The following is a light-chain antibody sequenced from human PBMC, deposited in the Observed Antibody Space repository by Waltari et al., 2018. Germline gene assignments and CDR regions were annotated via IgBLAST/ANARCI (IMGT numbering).Light chain of an antibody. V-gene: IGLV3-21*04. Sequence: SYVLTQPPSVSVAPGKTARLTCGGNNIGSKSVHWYQQKPGQAPVLVIYYDSDRPSGIPERFSGSNSGNTATLTISRVEAGDEADYYCQVWDSSSDHPVFGGGTKLTVL. CDR2: YDS. J-gene: IGLJ2*01. CDR1: NIGSKS. CDR3: QVWDSSSDHPV.